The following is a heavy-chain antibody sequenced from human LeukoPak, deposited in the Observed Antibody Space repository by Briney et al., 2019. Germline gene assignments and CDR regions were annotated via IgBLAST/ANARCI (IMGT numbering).Heavy chain of an antibody. CDR1: EFTSRGYG. V-gene: IGHV3-30*02. D-gene: IGHD2-2*01. J-gene: IGHJ4*02. Sequence: PGGSLRHSCSAPEFTSRGYGIHWVPQAPGKGRGGGTFIRSDGTSKFYADSVKGRFTISRDNSKNTLYLQMNSLRADDTAVYYCAKGHSSTYVIDYWGQGTLVTISS. CDR2: IRSDGTSK. CDR3: AKGHSSTYVIDY.